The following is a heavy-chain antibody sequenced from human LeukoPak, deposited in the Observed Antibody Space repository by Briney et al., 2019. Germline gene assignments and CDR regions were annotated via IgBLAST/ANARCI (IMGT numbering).Heavy chain of an antibody. J-gene: IGHJ4*02. CDR2: ISGSGSSV. V-gene: IGHV3-48*03. Sequence: GGSLRLSCAASGFTFSTYEMNWVRQAPGEGLEWISYISGSGSSVKYADSVKGRFTISRDNAKNSLYLQMNSLRAEDTAVYYCVTNFDPDVDWGQGTLVTVSS. CDR1: GFTFSTYE. CDR3: VTNFDPDVD. D-gene: IGHD3-9*01.